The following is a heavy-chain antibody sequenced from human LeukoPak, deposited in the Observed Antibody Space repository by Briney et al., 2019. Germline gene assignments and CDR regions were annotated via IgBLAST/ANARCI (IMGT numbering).Heavy chain of an antibody. J-gene: IGHJ5*02. CDR2: INHSGST. V-gene: IGHV4-34*01. Sequence: KTSETLSLTCAVYNGSFSGYYWSWIRQPPGKGLEWIGEINHSGSTHYNPSLKSRVTISVDTSKKQFSLKVRSVTAADTAVYYCARKEGGQLVNTRRWFDPWGQGTLVTVSS. CDR3: ARKEGGQLVNTRRWFDP. CDR1: NGSFSGYY. D-gene: IGHD6-13*01.